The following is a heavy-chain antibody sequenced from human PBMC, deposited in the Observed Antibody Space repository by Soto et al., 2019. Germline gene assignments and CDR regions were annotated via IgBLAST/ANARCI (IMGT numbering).Heavy chain of an antibody. J-gene: IGHJ4*02. CDR3: ARDRRMVRGYY. Sequence: SETLSLTCAVYGGSFSGYYWSWIRQPPGKGLEWIGEINHSGSTNYNPSLKSRVTISVDTSKNQFSLKLSSVTAADTAVYYCARDRRMVRGYYWGQGTLVTVSS. CDR1: GGSFSGYY. D-gene: IGHD3-10*01. CDR2: INHSGST. V-gene: IGHV4-34*01.